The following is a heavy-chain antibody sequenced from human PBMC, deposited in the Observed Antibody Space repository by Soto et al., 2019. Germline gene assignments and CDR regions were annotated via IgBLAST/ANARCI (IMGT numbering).Heavy chain of an antibody. Sequence: GGSLRLSCAASGFTFSSYAMHWVRQAPGKGLEWVAVISYDGSNKYYADSVKGRFTISRDNSKNTLYLQMSSLRAEDTAVYYCARGGYSYGTRYFDYWGQGTLVTVSS. CDR2: ISYDGSNK. CDR3: ARGGYSYGTRYFDY. J-gene: IGHJ4*02. D-gene: IGHD5-18*01. V-gene: IGHV3-30-3*01. CDR1: GFTFSSYA.